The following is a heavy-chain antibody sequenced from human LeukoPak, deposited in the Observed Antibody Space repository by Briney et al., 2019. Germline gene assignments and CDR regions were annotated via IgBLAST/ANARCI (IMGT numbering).Heavy chain of an antibody. V-gene: IGHV3-7*01. J-gene: IGHJ5*02. Sequence: GGSLRLSCVASGFTFSNYWMSWVRQAPGKGLEWVANIKQDGSEKYYVDSVRGRFTISRDNAKNSLYLQMNSLRAEDTAVYYCTRSWFGPWGQGTLVTVSS. CDR1: GFTFSNYW. CDR2: IKQDGSEK. CDR3: TRSWFGP.